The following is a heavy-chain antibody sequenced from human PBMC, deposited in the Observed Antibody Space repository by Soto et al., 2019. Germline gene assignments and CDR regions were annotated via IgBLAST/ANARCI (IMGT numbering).Heavy chain of an antibody. Sequence: QEQLVESGGGVVQPGRSLRLSCAASGFSFSSYAMHWVRQAPGKGLEWVALIWHDGSTTSYADSVKGRFTISRDNSKNTSYLHMNNLRAEDTAVYYCARDVETTKANYYYYGMDVWGRGTPVTVSS. J-gene: IGHJ6*02. CDR2: IWHDGSTT. D-gene: IGHD5-18*01. V-gene: IGHV3-33*01. CDR3: ARDVETTKANYYYYGMDV. CDR1: GFSFSSYA.